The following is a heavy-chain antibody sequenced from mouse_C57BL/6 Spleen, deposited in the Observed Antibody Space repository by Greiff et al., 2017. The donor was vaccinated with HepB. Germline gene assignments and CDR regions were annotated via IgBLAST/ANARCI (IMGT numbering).Heavy chain of an antibody. CDR2: IYPGSGST. Sequence: VQLQQPGAELVKPGASVKMSCKASGYTFTSYWITWVKQRPGQGLEWIGDIYPGSGSTNYNEKFKSKATLTVDTSSSTAYMQLSSLTSEDSAVYYCARGPDGYYVWFAGWGQGTLVTVSA. D-gene: IGHD2-3*01. V-gene: IGHV1-55*01. J-gene: IGHJ3*01. CDR3: ARGPDGYYVWFAG. CDR1: GYTFTSYW.